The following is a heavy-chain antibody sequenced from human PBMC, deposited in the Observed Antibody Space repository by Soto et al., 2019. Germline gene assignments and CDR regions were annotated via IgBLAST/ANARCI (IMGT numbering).Heavy chain of an antibody. CDR2: MNPNGGNT. CDR3: AREQHNYYGSGSTANWFDP. J-gene: IGHJ5*02. CDR1: GYTFTSYD. D-gene: IGHD3-10*01. V-gene: IGHV1-8*01. Sequence: ASVKVSCKASGYTFTSYDINWVRQATGQGLEWMGWMNPNGGNTGYAQKFQGRVTMTRNTSISTAYMELSSLRSEDTAVYYCAREQHNYYGSGSTANWFDPWGQGTLVTVSS.